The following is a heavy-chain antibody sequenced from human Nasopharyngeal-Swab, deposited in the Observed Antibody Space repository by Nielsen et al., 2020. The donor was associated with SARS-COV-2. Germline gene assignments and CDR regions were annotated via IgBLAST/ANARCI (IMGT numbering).Heavy chain of an antibody. D-gene: IGHD3-10*01. V-gene: IGHV1-18*01. J-gene: IGHJ4*02. CDR2: IIGYNGNT. CDR1: GYTFTSYG. CDR3: ARDALPLLLWFGELSW. Sequence: AAVKVSCKASGYTFTSYGISRVRQAPGEGREGRGGIIGYNGNTNYAQKLQGRVTMSTDTSTSTAYMELRSLSSDDTAVYYCARDALPLLLWFGELSWWGPGTLVTVSS.